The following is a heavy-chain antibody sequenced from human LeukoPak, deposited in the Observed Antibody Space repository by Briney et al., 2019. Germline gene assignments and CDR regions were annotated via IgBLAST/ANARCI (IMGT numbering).Heavy chain of an antibody. CDR2: IYYSGST. CDR3: ARSYYGSGSCIYGVRS. CDR1: GGSISSSSYY. V-gene: IGHV4-39*01. D-gene: IGHD3-10*01. Sequence: SETLSLTCTVSGGSISSSSYYWGWLRQPPGKGLEWIGSIYYSGSTYYNPSLKSRVTISVDTSKNQFSLKLSSVTAADTAVYYCARSYYGSGSCIYGVRSWGQGTLVTVSS. J-gene: IGHJ5*02.